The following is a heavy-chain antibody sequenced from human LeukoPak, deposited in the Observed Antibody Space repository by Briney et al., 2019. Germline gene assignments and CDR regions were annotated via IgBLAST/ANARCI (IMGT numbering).Heavy chain of an antibody. Sequence: EASVKVSCKVSGGTFSSYAISWVRQAPGQGLEWMGGIIPIFGTANYAQKFQGRVTITADKSTSTAYMELSSLRSEDTAVYYCASGSGSGYAFDIWGQGTMVTVSS. CDR3: ASGSGSGYAFDI. D-gene: IGHD6-19*01. J-gene: IGHJ3*02. CDR2: IIPIFGTA. CDR1: GGTFSSYA. V-gene: IGHV1-69*06.